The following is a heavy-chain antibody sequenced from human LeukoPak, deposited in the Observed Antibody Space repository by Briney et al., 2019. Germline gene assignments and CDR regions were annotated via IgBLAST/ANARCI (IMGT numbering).Heavy chain of an antibody. CDR2: INHSGST. D-gene: IGHD4-23*01. CDR1: GGSFSGYY. V-gene: IGHV4-34*01. J-gene: IGHJ4*02. CDR3: ARGRLRWPFDY. Sequence: SETLSLTCAVYGGSFSGYYWSWIRQPPGKGLEWIGEINHSGSTNYNPSLKSRVTISVDTSKNQFSLKLSSVTAADTAVYYCARGRLRWPFDYWGQGTLVTDSS.